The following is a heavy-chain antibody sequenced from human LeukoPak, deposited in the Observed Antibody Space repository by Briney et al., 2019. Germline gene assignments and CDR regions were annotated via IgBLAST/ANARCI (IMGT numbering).Heavy chain of an antibody. D-gene: IGHD3-22*01. V-gene: IGHV3-30-3*01. CDR1: GFTFSSYA. Sequence: PGGSLRLSCAASGFTFSSYAMHWVRQAPGKGLEWVAVISYDGGNKYYADSVKGRFTISRDNSKNTLYLQMNSLRAEDTAVYYCAREYYDSSDYPRQHYFDYWGQGTLVTVSS. CDR2: ISYDGGNK. J-gene: IGHJ4*02. CDR3: AREYYDSSDYPRQHYFDY.